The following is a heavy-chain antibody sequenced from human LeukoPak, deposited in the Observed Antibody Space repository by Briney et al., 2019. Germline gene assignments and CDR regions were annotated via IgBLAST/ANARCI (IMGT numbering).Heavy chain of an antibody. V-gene: IGHV3-11*04. J-gene: IGHJ4*02. Sequence: GGSLRHSCATSGFTFSSYAMSWIRQAPGKGLEWVSYISSSGSTIYYADSVKGRFTISRDNAKNSLYLQMNSLRAEDTAVYYCARDLGGSGTLDYWGQGTLVTVSS. CDR2: ISSSGSTI. CDR1: GFTFSSYA. D-gene: IGHD3-10*01. CDR3: ARDLGGSGTLDY.